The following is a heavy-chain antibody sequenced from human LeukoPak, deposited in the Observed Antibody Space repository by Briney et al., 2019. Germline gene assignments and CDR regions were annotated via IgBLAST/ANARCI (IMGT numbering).Heavy chain of an antibody. CDR1: GDSVSSNSAA. V-gene: IGHV6-1*01. Sequence: PSQTPSLTCAISGDSVSSNSAAWNWIRQSPSRGLEWLGRTHYRSKWYNDYAVSVKSRITINPDTSKNQFSLQLNSVTPEDTAVYYCARDHGSWYANWFDPWGQGTLVTVSS. J-gene: IGHJ5*02. CDR2: THYRSKWYN. D-gene: IGHD2-2*01. CDR3: ARDHGSWYANWFDP.